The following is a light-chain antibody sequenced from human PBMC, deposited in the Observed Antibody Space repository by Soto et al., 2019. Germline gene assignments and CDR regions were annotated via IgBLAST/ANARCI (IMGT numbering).Light chain of an antibody. Sequence: EIVMTQSPATLSVSPGERATLSCRASQSVSSNFAWYQQKPGQAPRLLIYGASTRATGIPARFSGSGCGTEFALTISSLQSEDFAFYYCQRYNNWPPWTFGQGTKVEIK. CDR2: GAS. J-gene: IGKJ1*01. CDR3: QRYNNWPPWT. V-gene: IGKV3-15*01. CDR1: QSVSSN.